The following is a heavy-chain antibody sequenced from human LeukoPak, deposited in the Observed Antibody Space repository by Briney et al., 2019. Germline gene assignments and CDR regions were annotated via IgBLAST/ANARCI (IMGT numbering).Heavy chain of an antibody. CDR2: IWYDGSNK. V-gene: IGHV3-33*06. CDR3: AKDLRGYSYGYVY. Sequence: GGSLRLSCAASGFTSSSYGMHWVRQAPGKGLEWVAVIWYDGSNKYYADSVKGRFTISRDNSKNTLYLQMNSLRAEDTAVYYCAKDLRGYSYGYVYWGQGTLVTVSS. CDR1: GFTSSSYG. D-gene: IGHD5-18*01. J-gene: IGHJ4*02.